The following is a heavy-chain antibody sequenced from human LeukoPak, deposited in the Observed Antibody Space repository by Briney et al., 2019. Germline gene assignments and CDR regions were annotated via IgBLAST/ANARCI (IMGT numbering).Heavy chain of an antibody. Sequence: SSETLSLTCTVSGGSMSGFFWTWIRQPPGRELEWIGSIYYSGSSTKYNPSLKSRVTISVDASKSQFSLNLDSATAADTAVYYCARTSRHFYGSGTNLTPWPAGMDVWGQGTTVTVSS. CDR3: ARTSRHFYGSGTNLTPWPAGMDV. J-gene: IGHJ6*02. CDR2: IYYSGSST. CDR1: GGSMSGFF. V-gene: IGHV4-59*01. D-gene: IGHD3-10*01.